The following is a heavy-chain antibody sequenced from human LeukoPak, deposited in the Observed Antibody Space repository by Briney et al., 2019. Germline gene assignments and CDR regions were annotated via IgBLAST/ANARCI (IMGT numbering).Heavy chain of an antibody. CDR3: AKDPARYCSSTSCYLYYFDY. D-gene: IGHD2-2*01. CDR1: GFIFSNYG. CDR2: IRYDGNKK. V-gene: IGHV3-30*02. J-gene: IGHJ4*02. Sequence: GGSLRLSCAGSGFIFSNYGMHWVRQAPAKGLEWVAFIRYDGNKKYYSDSVKGRFTISRDNSKNTLFLQMNSLRAEDTAVYYCAKDPARYCSSTSCYLYYFDYWGQGTLVTVSS.